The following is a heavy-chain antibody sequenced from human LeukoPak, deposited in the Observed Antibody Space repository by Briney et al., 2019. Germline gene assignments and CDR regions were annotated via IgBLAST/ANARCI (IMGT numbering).Heavy chain of an antibody. Sequence: ASVKVSCKASGHTFTSYAMNWVRQAPGQGLEWMGWINTNTGNPTYAQGFTGRFVFSLDTSVSTAYLQISSLKAEDTAVYYCARDVIAVAGTGRDYWGQGTLVTVSS. D-gene: IGHD6-19*01. V-gene: IGHV7-4-1*02. CDR3: ARDVIAVAGTGRDY. J-gene: IGHJ4*02. CDR2: INTNTGNP. CDR1: GHTFTSYA.